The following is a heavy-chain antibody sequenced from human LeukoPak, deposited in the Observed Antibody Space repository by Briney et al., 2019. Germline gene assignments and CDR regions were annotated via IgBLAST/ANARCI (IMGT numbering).Heavy chain of an antibody. Sequence: KPSETLSLTCTVSGGSISSYYWSWIRQPPGKGLEWIGYIYYSGSTNYNPSLKSRVTISVDTSKNQFSLKLTSVTAADTAVYYCARDLKYEGAAGSFDYWGQGTLVTVSS. D-gene: IGHD6-13*01. J-gene: IGHJ4*02. CDR1: GGSISSYY. V-gene: IGHV4-59*12. CDR2: IYYSGST. CDR3: ARDLKYEGAAGSFDY.